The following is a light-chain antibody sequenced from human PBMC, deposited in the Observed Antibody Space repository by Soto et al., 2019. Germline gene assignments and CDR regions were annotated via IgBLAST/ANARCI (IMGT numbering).Light chain of an antibody. J-gene: IGLJ2*01. CDR2: EVS. Sequence: QSVLTQPASVSGSPGPSITISCTGTSSDVGGYNYVSWYQQHPGKAPKLMIYEVSNRPSGVSNRFSGSKSGNTASLTISGLQAEDEADYYCRSYTSSSTLVFGGGTQLTVL. CDR3: RSYTSSSTLV. CDR1: SSDVGGYNY. V-gene: IGLV2-14*01.